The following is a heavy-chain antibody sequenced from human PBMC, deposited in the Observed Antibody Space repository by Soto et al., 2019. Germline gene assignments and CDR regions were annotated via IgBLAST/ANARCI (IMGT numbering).Heavy chain of an antibody. J-gene: IGHJ6*02. D-gene: IGHD6-19*01. Sequence: SETLSLTCTVSGGSVSSGSYYWSWIRQPPGKGLEWIGYIYYSGSTNYNPSLKSRVTISVDTSKNQFSLKLSSVTAADTAVYYCARGVADLGRDYGMDVWGQGTTVTVSS. CDR1: GGSVSSGSYY. CDR2: IYYSGST. V-gene: IGHV4-61*01. CDR3: ARGVADLGRDYGMDV.